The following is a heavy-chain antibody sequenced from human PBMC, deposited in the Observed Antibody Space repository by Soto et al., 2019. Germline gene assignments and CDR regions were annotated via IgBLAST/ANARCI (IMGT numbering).Heavy chain of an antibody. CDR3: ARDFFIDY. CDR1: GFTFSSYS. Sequence: GGSLRLSCAASGFTFSSYSMNWVRQAPGKGVEWVSYISSSSSTIYYADSVKGRFTISRDNAKNSLYLQMNSLRAEDTAVYYCARDFFIDYWGQGTLVTVSS. D-gene: IGHD3-16*02. V-gene: IGHV3-48*01. J-gene: IGHJ4*02. CDR2: ISSSSSTI.